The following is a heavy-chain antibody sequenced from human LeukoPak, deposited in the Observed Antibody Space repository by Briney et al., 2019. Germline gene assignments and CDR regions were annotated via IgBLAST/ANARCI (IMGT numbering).Heavy chain of an antibody. V-gene: IGHV4-59*12. Sequence: SETLSLTCTVSGGSISSYYWSWIRQPPGKGLEWIGYIYYSGSTNYNPSLKSRVTMSVDTSKNQFSLKLSPVTAADTAVYYCAREVYYDFWSGYYLDYWGQGTLVTVSS. CDR3: AREVYYDFWSGYYLDY. J-gene: IGHJ4*02. CDR2: IYYSGST. D-gene: IGHD3-3*01. CDR1: GGSISSYY.